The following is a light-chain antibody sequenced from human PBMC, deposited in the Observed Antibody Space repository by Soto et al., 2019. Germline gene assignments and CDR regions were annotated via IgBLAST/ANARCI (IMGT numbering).Light chain of an antibody. J-gene: IGKJ5*01. CDR3: QKYNSAPIT. V-gene: IGKV1-5*01. Sequence: ITMSKSPFALSASVGDGVTMTCRASQSIGNWFAWYQQKPGKAPKLLIYDVSSLESGVPSRFSGSGSGTEFTLTISSLQPEDIATYYCQKYNSAPITFGQGTRLEIK. CDR2: DVS. CDR1: QSIGNW.